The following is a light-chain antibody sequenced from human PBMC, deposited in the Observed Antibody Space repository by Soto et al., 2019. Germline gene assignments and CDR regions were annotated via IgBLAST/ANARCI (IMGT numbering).Light chain of an antibody. CDR2: AAS. J-gene: IGKJ5*01. Sequence: EIVLTQSPGTLSLSPGERAILSCRASQSVSSSYLAWYQQKPGQSPRLLIYAASSRATGTPGRFSGSGSGTDFTLTISRLEPEDFAVYYCQHYDTSTITFGQGTRLEIK. V-gene: IGKV3-20*01. CDR3: QHYDTSTIT. CDR1: QSVSSSY.